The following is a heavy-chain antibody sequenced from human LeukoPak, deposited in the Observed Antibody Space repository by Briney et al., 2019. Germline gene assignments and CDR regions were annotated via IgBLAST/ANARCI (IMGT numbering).Heavy chain of an antibody. CDR2: IHYSGST. J-gene: IGHJ6*03. D-gene: IGHD6-13*01. CDR1: GGSISSYY. CDR3: ARGVKGYSTARHPYYMDV. Sequence: SETLSLTCTVSGGSISSYYWSWIRQPPGKGLEWIGYIHYSGSTNYNPSLKSRVTISVDTSENQFSLKLYSVTAADTAVYYCARGVKGYSTARHPYYMDVWGKGTTVTVSS. V-gene: IGHV4-59*01.